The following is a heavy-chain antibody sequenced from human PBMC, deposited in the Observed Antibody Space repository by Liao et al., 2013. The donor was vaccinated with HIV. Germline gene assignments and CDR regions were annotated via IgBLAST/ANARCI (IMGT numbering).Heavy chain of an antibody. CDR1: GGSISNYY. D-gene: IGHD6-13*01. CDR2: IYYSGST. CDR3: ARDGGGHSSSWSGFDY. Sequence: QVQLQESGPGLVKPSETLSLNCTVSGGSISNYYWSWIRQPPGKGLEWIGYIYYSGSTDYNPSLRSRVTISLDTSKNQFSLKLSSVTAADTAVYYCARDGGGHSSSWSGFDYWGQGTLVTVSS. V-gene: IGHV4-59*01. J-gene: IGHJ4*02.